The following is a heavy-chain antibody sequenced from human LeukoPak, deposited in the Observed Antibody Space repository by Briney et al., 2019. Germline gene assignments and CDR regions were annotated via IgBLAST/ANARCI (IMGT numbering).Heavy chain of an antibody. V-gene: IGHV3-23*01. Sequence: PGGSLRLSCAASGFTFSSYSMNWVRQAPGKGLEWVSAISGSGGNTYYADSVKGRFTISRDNSKNTLYLQMNSLRAEDTAVYYCAKTPAYYYYYYMDVWGKGTTVTVSS. J-gene: IGHJ6*03. CDR3: AKTPAYYYYYYMDV. CDR1: GFTFSSYS. CDR2: ISGSGGNT.